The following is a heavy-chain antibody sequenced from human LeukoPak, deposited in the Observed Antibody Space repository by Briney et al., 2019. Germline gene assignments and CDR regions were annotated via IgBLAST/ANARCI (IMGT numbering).Heavy chain of an antibody. J-gene: IGHJ4*02. Sequence: ASVKVACKASGYTLTSYYMDWVRQAPGQGLEWMGIINPSGGSTSYAQKFQGRVTMTRDTSTSTVYMELSSLRSDDTAVYYFATWGVVVPAAVDYCGKGTLVTVSS. D-gene: IGHD2-2*01. V-gene: IGHV1-46*01. CDR1: GYTLTSYY. CDR2: INPSGGST. CDR3: ATWGVVVPAAVDY.